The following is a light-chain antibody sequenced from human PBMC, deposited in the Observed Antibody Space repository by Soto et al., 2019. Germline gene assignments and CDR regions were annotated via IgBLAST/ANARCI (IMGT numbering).Light chain of an antibody. V-gene: IGKV1-6*01. CDR2: AAS. CDR3: LQDYNYPRT. J-gene: IGKJ1*01. CDR1: QGIRND. Sequence: AIQMTQSPSSLSASVGDRVTITCRASQGIRNDLGWYQQKPGKAPKLLIYAASSLQSGVPSRSSGSGSGTDFTLAISNLQPEDFATYYCLQDYNYPRTFGQGTKVDIK.